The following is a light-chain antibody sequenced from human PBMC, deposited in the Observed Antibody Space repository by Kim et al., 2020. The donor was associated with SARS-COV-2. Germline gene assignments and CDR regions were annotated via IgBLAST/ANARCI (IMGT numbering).Light chain of an antibody. Sequence: SYELTQPPSVSVSPGQTASITCSGDKLGDKYTCWYQQKPGQSPMVVIYQDNKRPSGIPERFSGSNSGNTATLTISGTQAMDEADYYCQAWDGSSIVVFGG. CDR1: KLGDKY. V-gene: IGLV3-1*01. CDR3: QAWDGSSIVV. CDR2: QDN. J-gene: IGLJ2*01.